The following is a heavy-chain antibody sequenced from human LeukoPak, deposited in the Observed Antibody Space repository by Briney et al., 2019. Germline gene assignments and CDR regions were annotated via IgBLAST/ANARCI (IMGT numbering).Heavy chain of an antibody. CDR3: TRPDYDSSGYYYSNDAFDI. Sequence: GGSLRLSCAASGFTFSGSAMRWVRQASGKGLEWVGRIRSKANSYATAYAASVKGRFTISRDDSKNTAYLQMNSLKTEDTAVYYCTRPDYDSSGYYYSNDAFDIWGQGTMVTVSS. CDR1: GFTFSGSA. V-gene: IGHV3-73*01. CDR2: IRSKANSYAT. J-gene: IGHJ3*02. D-gene: IGHD3-22*01.